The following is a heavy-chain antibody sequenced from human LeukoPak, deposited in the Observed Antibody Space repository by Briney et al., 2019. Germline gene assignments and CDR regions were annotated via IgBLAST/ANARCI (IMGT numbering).Heavy chain of an antibody. CDR3: ARGRLFWELLRGYYFDY. Sequence: ASVKVSCKASGYTFNSYDINWVRQATGQGLEWMGWMNPNTGNTGYGERFQGRVTMTRDNSISTAYMELNSLTSEDTAVYYCARGRLFWELLRGYYFDYWGQGTLVTVSS. J-gene: IGHJ4*02. D-gene: IGHD1-26*01. CDR1: GYTFNSYD. V-gene: IGHV1-8*01. CDR2: MNPNTGNT.